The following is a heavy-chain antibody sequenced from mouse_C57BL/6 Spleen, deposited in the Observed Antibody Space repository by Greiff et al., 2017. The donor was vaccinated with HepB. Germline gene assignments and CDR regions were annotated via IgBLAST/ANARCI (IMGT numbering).Heavy chain of an antibody. J-gene: IGHJ2*01. Sequence: VQLQQSGTELVKPGASVKLSCKASGYTFTSYWMHWVKQRPGQGLEWIGNINPSNGGTNYNEKFKSKATLTVDKSSSTAYMQLSSLTSEDSAVYYCARGELYYSNFDYWGQGTTLTVSS. V-gene: IGHV1-53*01. CDR2: INPSNGGT. CDR3: ARGELYYSNFDY. CDR1: GYTFTSYW. D-gene: IGHD2-12*01.